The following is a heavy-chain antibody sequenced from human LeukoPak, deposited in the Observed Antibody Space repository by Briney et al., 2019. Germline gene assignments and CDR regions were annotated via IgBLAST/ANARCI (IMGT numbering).Heavy chain of an antibody. J-gene: IGHJ5*02. CDR3: ARGSGYSSSWYSWFDP. CDR2: IYPGDSDT. Sequence: GESLKISYKGSGYSFTSFWIGWVRQMPGKGLEWMGIIYPGDSDTRYSPSFQGQVTISADKSISTAYLQWSSLKASDTAMYYCARGSGYSSSWYSWFDPWGQGTLVTVSS. V-gene: IGHV5-51*01. D-gene: IGHD6-13*01. CDR1: GYSFTSFW.